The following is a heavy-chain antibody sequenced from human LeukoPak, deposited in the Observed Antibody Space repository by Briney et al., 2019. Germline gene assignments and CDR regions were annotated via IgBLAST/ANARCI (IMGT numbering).Heavy chain of an antibody. V-gene: IGHV3-30*02. Sequence: PGGSLGLSCAASGFTFSSYGMHWVRQAPGKGLEWVAFIRYDGSNKYYADSVKGRFTISRDNSKNTLYLQMNSLRAEDTAVYYCAKDGEYQLTNYYYYYYMDVWGKGTTVTISS. CDR1: GFTFSSYG. CDR3: AKDGEYQLTNYYYYYYMDV. J-gene: IGHJ6*03. D-gene: IGHD2-2*01. CDR2: IRYDGSNK.